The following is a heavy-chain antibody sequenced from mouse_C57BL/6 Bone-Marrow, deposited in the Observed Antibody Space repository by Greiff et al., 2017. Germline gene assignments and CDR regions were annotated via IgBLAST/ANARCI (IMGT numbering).Heavy chain of an antibody. CDR1: GFNIKDYY. V-gene: IGHV14-1*01. CDR3: KCTTVVYFDY. J-gene: IGHJ2*01. D-gene: IGHD1-1*01. CDR2: IDPDDGDT. Sequence: VQLQQSGAELVRPGASVKLSCTASGFNIKDYYMHWVKQRPEQGLEWIGRIDPDDGDTEYAPKFQGKATMTADTSSNTAYLQLSSLTSEDTAVYYCKCTTVVYFDYWGQGTTLTVSS.